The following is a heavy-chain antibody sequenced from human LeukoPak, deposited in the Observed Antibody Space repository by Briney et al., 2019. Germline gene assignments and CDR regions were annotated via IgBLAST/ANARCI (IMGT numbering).Heavy chain of an antibody. CDR3: AKVGDTAMVLDY. D-gene: IGHD5-18*01. Sequence: GGSLRLSCAASGFTFDDYAMHWVRQAPGKGLEWVSGISWNSGSIGYADSVKGRFTISRDNAKNSLYLQMNSLRAEDTALYYCAKVGDTAMVLDYWGQGTLVTVSS. V-gene: IGHV3-9*01. J-gene: IGHJ4*02. CDR1: GFTFDDYA. CDR2: ISWNSGSI.